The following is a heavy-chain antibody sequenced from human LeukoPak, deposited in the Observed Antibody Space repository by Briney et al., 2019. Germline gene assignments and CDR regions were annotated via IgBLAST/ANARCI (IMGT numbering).Heavy chain of an antibody. V-gene: IGHV3-33*01. CDR1: GFTFSSNG. Sequence: GGSLRLSCAASGFTFSSNGIHWVRQAPGKGLEWVAVIWYDGSNKYYADSVKGRFTISRDNSKNTLYLQMDSLRAEDTALYYCVRDHGDYFDYWGQGTLVAVSS. D-gene: IGHD4-17*01. CDR2: IWYDGSNK. CDR3: VRDHGDYFDY. J-gene: IGHJ4*02.